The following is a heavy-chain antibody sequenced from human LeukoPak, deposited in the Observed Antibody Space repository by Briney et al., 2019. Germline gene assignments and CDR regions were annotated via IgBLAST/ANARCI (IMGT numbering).Heavy chain of an antibody. D-gene: IGHD7-27*01. CDR3: ARDNWGGAFDL. Sequence: PGGSLRLSCAASGFTFNKYTMHWVRQAPGKGLEWVAVVLYDGRLKNNADSVKGRFTISRDNSKNMMNLQMNSLRDEDTALYYCARDNWGGAFDLWGQGTMVTVSS. J-gene: IGHJ3*01. CDR1: GFTFNKYT. CDR2: VLYDGRLK. V-gene: IGHV3-30*04.